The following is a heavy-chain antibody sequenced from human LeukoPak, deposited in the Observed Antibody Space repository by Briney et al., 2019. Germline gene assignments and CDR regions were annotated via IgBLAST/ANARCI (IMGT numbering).Heavy chain of an antibody. CDR1: GYSISSGYY. D-gene: IGHD6-13*01. Sequence: SETLSLTCTVSGYSISSGYYWGWIRQPPGKGLEWIGSIYHSGSTYYNPSLKSRVTISVDTSKNQFSLKLSSVTAADTAVCYCARDLVAAAGNPYFDYWGQGTLVTVSS. CDR3: ARDLVAAAGNPYFDY. J-gene: IGHJ4*02. V-gene: IGHV4-38-2*02. CDR2: IYHSGST.